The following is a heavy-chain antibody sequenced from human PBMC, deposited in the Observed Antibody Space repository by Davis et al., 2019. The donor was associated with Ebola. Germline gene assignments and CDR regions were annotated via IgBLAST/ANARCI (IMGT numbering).Heavy chain of an antibody. Sequence: PSETLSLTCTVSGGSISSSSYYWGWIRQAPGKGLEWVSYISSSSSTIYYADSVKGRFTISRDNAKNSLYLQMNSLRDEDTAVYYCARDFTGLGKAKYYYYYGMDVWGKGTTVTVSS. CDR2: ISSSSSTI. D-gene: IGHD3-16*01. V-gene: IGHV3-48*02. J-gene: IGHJ6*04. CDR1: GGSISSSS. CDR3: ARDFTGLGKAKYYYYYGMDV.